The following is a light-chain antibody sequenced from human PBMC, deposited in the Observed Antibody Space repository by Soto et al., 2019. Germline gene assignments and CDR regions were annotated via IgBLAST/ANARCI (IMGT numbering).Light chain of an antibody. CDR1: SSNIGNSY. CDR2: ETD. J-gene: IGLJ2*01. V-gene: IGLV1-51*02. Sequence: QSVLPQPPSVSAAPGQKVTISCSGSSSNIGNSYVSWYQQLPGTAPKVLIYETDKRPSGIPDRFSGSKSGTSATLGITGLQTGDEADYYCGTWDSSLSAVVFGGGTKLTVL. CDR3: GTWDSSLSAVV.